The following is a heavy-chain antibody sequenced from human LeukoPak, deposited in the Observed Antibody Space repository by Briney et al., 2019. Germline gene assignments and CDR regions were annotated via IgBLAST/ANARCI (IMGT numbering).Heavy chain of an antibody. CDR2: ISGSGGST. V-gene: IGHV3-23*01. CDR1: GFTFSSYA. CDR3: AKDLLGYCSSTSCYYYNDAFDI. D-gene: IGHD2-2*01. J-gene: IGHJ3*02. Sequence: PGGSLRLSCATSGFTFSSYAMNWVRQAPGKGLEWVSAISGSGGSTYYADSVKGRFTISRDNSKNTLYLQMNSLRAEDTAVYYCAKDLLGYCSSTSCYYYNDAFDIWGQGTMVTVSS.